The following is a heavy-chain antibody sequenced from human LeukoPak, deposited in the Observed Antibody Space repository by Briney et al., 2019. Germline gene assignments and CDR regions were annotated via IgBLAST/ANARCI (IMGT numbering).Heavy chain of an antibody. D-gene: IGHD3-10*01. CDR3: AGFGELFYYYYGMDV. J-gene: IGHJ6*04. Sequence: GGSLRLSCAASGFTFSDYYMSWIRQAPGKGLEWVSYISSSSSYTNYADSVKGRFTISRDSAKNSLYLQMNSLRAEDTAVYYCAGFGELFYYYYGMDVWGKGTTVTVSS. V-gene: IGHV3-11*06. CDR1: GFTFSDYY. CDR2: ISSSSSYT.